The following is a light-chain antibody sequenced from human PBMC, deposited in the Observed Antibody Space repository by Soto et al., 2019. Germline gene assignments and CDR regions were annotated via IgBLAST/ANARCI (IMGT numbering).Light chain of an antibody. CDR3: QHYGSSQYT. J-gene: IGKJ2*01. Sequence: EIVLTQSPGTLSLSPGERATLSCRASRSVSDSYIAWYQQKPGQAPRLLIYGTFTGATGIPDRFSGSGSGTDFTLTISRLEPEDFAVFYCQHYGSSQYTFGQGTKLEIK. CDR1: RSVSDSY. V-gene: IGKV3-20*01. CDR2: GTF.